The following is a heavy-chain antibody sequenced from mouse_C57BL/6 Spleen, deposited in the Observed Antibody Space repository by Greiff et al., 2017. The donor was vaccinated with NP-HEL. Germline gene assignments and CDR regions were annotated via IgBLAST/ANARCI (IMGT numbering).Heavy chain of an antibody. J-gene: IGHJ4*01. CDR2: IYPGDGDT. Sequence: VQLQQSGPELVKPGASVKISCKASGYAFSSSWMNWVKQRPGKGLEWIGRIYPGDGDTNYNGKFKGKATLTADKSSSTAYMQLSSLTSEDSAVYFCRYYGSSYENAMDYWGQGTSVTVSS. CDR1: GYAFSSSW. V-gene: IGHV1-82*01. CDR3: RYYGSSYENAMDY. D-gene: IGHD1-1*01.